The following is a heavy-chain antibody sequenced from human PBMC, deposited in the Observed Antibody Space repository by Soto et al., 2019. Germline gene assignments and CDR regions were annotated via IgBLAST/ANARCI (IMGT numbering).Heavy chain of an antibody. CDR3: ARQAVYVDP. CDR1: GGSIRSYC. V-gene: IGHV4-59*08. CDR2: IYYSGST. J-gene: IGHJ5*02. D-gene: IGHD6-19*01. Sequence: NPSETLSLTCTVSGGSIRSYCWTWIRQPPGEGLEWIGYIYYSGSTNYNPSLKSRVTISVDTSKNQFSLKLSSVTAADTAVYYCARQAVYVDPWGQGTLVTVSS.